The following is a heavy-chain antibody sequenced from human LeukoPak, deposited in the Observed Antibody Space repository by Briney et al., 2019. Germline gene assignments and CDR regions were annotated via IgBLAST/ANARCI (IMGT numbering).Heavy chain of an antibody. Sequence: QPGGSLRLSCAASGFTFSSYWMSWVRQAPGKGVEWVANIKQDGSEKYYVDSVKGRFTISRDNAKNSLYLQMNSLRAEDTAVYYCARDYSSSWYLNYYYYMDVWGKGTTVTVSS. CDR2: IKQDGSEK. D-gene: IGHD6-13*01. V-gene: IGHV3-7*01. CDR3: ARDYSSSWYLNYYYYMDV. J-gene: IGHJ6*03. CDR1: GFTFSSYW.